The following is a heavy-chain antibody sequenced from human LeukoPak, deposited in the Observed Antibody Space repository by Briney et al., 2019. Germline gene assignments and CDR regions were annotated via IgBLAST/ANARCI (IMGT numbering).Heavy chain of an antibody. J-gene: IGHJ3*02. D-gene: IGHD5-18*01. CDR2: IKQGGSEK. V-gene: IGHV3-7*01. CDR3: AREADTAMVGDAFHI. CDR1: GFTFSSYW. Sequence: PGGSLRLSCAASGFTFSSYWMSWVRQAPGKGLVWVANIKQGGSEKYYVDSVKGRFTISRDNAKNSLYLQMNSLRAEDTAVYYCAREADTAMVGDAFHIWGQGTMVTVSS.